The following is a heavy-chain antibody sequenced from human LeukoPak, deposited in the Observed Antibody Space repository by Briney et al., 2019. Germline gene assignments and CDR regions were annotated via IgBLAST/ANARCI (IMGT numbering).Heavy chain of an antibody. V-gene: IGHV3-74*01. Sequence: GGSLRLSCAASGFTFTSYWMHWIRQAPGKGLVWVSRINSDGSSTSYAGSVKGRFTISRDNAKNTLYLQMNSLRAEDTALYYCARDPPVVVAATTYYYYGMDVWGQGTTVTVSS. J-gene: IGHJ6*02. CDR1: GFTFTSYW. CDR2: INSDGSST. D-gene: IGHD2-15*01. CDR3: ARDPPVVVAATTYYYYGMDV.